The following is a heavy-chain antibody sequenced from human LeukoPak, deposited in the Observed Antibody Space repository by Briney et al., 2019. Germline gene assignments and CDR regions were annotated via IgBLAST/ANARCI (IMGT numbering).Heavy chain of an antibody. CDR1: GFSLSSYA. CDR2: ISGNGGTT. D-gene: IGHD3-22*01. Sequence: PGGSLRLSCVGSGFSLSSYAMSWGRQAPGKGVEWVSGISGNGGTTYYADSVKGRFTISRDNTKKTLCLQRTGLRAEDTAVYYYAKDMFSGYSGNYFDYWGQGTLVTVSS. CDR3: AKDMFSGYSGNYFDY. J-gene: IGHJ4*02. V-gene: IGHV3-23*01.